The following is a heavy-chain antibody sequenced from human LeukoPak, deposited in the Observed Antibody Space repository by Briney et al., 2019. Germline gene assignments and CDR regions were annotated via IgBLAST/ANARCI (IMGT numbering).Heavy chain of an antibody. CDR3: AKDLGRYRNNYFDY. CDR2: ISGSGGGT. J-gene: IGHJ4*02. Sequence: GRSLRLSCAASGFTFNCYAMSWVRQAPQKGLDWVATISGSGGGTYYADSVKGRFTISRDDSKNTLYLQMNSLRAEDTAVYYCAKDLGRYRNNYFDYWGQGTLVTVSS. CDR1: GFTFNCYA. V-gene: IGHV3-23*01. D-gene: IGHD1-26*01.